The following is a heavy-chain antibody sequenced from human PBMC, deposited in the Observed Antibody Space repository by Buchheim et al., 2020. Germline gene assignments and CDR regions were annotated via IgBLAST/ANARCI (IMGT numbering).Heavy chain of an antibody. V-gene: IGHV3-30*04. D-gene: IGHD6-6*01. CDR1: GFTFSIYA. CDR3: ARDVYSSSRYYYGMDV. CDR2: ISYDGSNK. J-gene: IGHJ6*02. Sequence: QVQLVESGGGVVQPGRSLRLSCAASGFTFSIYAMHWVRQAPGKGLEWVAVISYDGSNKYRADSVKGRFTISRDSSKNTLYLQMNSLRAEDTAVYYCARDVYSSSRYYYGMDVWGQGTT.